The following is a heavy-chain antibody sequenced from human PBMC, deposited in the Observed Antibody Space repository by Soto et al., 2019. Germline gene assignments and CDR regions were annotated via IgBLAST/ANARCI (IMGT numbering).Heavy chain of an antibody. CDR3: AREGMSRPRWVFDY. CDR1: GFTFGSYP. V-gene: IGHV3-64*01. D-gene: IGHD6-13*01. J-gene: IGHJ4*02. Sequence: EVPLVESGGGLVQPGGSLRLSCAASGFTFGSYPMHWVRQAPGKGLEYVSAISTNGDSTFYANSVKGRFTISRDNSKNPLYLQMGSLRAEHMGVYYCAREGMSRPRWVFDYWGQGTLVTASS. CDR2: ISTNGDST.